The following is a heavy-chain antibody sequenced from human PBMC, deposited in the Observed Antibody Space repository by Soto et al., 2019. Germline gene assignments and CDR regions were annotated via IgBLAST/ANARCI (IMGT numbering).Heavy chain of an antibody. Sequence: SETLSLTCTISGGSISNGDYYWNWIRQSPGKGPEWIGYIYYSGSTYYNPSLKSRVTMFVDTSNNQFSLKLTSVTVADTAVYYCAREPVPDHVYYGLDVWGQGTTVTVSS. CDR3: AREPVPDHVYYGLDV. CDR2: IYYSGST. D-gene: IGHD2-8*01. V-gene: IGHV4-30-4*01. J-gene: IGHJ6*02. CDR1: GGSISNGDYY.